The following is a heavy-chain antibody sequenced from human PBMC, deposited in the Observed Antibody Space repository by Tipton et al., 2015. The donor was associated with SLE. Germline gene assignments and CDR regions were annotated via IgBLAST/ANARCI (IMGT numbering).Heavy chain of an antibody. J-gene: IGHJ3*01. V-gene: IGHV4-39*07. CDR1: GGSISSSGYY. CDR3: ASGILTGNAAFDV. Sequence: TLSLTCTVSGGSISSSGYYWGWIRQPPGKGLEWIGNIYYSGSTYYTPSLKSRVTISVDTSKNQFSLKVRSVTAADTAVYYCASGILTGNAAFDVWGQGTMVTVSP. D-gene: IGHD3-9*01. CDR2: IYYSGST.